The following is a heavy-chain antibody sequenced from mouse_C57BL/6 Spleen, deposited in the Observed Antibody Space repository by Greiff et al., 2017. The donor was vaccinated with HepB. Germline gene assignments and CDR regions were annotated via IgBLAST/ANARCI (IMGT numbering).Heavy chain of an antibody. CDR3: ARNYSGISYGY. CDR2: ISYDGSN. D-gene: IGHD1-1*01. Sequence: DVKLQESGPGLVKPSQSLSLTCSVTGYSITSGYYWNWIRQFPGNKLEWMGYISYDGSNNYNPSLKNRISITRDTSKNQFFLKLNSVTTEDTATYYCARNYSGISYGYWGQGTTLTVSS. V-gene: IGHV3-6*01. CDR1: GYSITSGYY. J-gene: IGHJ2*01.